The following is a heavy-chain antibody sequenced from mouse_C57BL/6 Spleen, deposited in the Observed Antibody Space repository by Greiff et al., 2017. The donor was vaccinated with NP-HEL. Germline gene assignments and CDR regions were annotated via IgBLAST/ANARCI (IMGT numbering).Heavy chain of an antibody. CDR1: GFTFTDYY. Sequence: EVKLVESGGGLVQPGGSLSLSCAASGFTFTDYYMSWVRQPPGKALEWLGFIRNKANGYTTEYSASVKGRFTISRDNSQSILYLQMNALRAEDSATYYCARSHYYGSYYFDYWGQGTTLTVSS. D-gene: IGHD1-1*01. CDR2: IRNKANGYTT. J-gene: IGHJ2*01. CDR3: ARSHYYGSYYFDY. V-gene: IGHV7-3*01.